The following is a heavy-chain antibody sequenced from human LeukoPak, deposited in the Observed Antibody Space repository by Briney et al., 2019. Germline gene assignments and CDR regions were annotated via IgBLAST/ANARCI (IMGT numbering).Heavy chain of an antibody. J-gene: IGHJ6*04. CDR1: ADSITNFY. Sequence: SETLSLTCTVSADSITNFYWSWIRQPPGKGLEWIGYIYYSGSTNYNPSLKSRVTISVDTSKNQFSLKLSSVTAADTAVYYCARSWYYDILTGYVLYGMDVWGKGTTVTVSS. CDR2: IYYSGST. D-gene: IGHD3-9*01. V-gene: IGHV4-59*01. CDR3: ARSWYYDILTGYVLYGMDV.